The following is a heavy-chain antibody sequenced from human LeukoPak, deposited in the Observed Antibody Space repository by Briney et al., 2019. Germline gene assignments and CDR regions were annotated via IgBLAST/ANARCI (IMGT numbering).Heavy chain of an antibody. V-gene: IGHV3-9*01. Sequence: LPGRSLRLSCAASGFTFDDYAMHWVRQAPGKGLEWVSGISWNSGSIGYADSVKGRFTISRDNAKNSLYLQMNSLRAEDTALYYCAKGGYDYSTHNWSDPWGQGTLVTVSS. CDR2: ISWNSGSI. CDR1: GFTFDDYA. D-gene: IGHD4-11*01. CDR3: AKGGYDYSTHNWSDP. J-gene: IGHJ5*02.